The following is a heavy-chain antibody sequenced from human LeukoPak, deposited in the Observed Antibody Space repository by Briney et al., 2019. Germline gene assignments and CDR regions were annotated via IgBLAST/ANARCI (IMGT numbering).Heavy chain of an antibody. V-gene: IGHV1-2*02. CDR2: INPNSGGT. J-gene: IGHJ6*02. Sequence: ASVKVSCKASGYTFTGYYMHGVRQAPGQGLEWMGWINPNSGGTNYAQKFQGRVTMTRDTSISTAYMELSRLRSDDTAVYYCARRSGLYYYYGMDVWGQGTLITVSS. CDR1: GYTFTGYY. CDR3: ARRSGLYYYYGMDV. D-gene: IGHD5-12*01.